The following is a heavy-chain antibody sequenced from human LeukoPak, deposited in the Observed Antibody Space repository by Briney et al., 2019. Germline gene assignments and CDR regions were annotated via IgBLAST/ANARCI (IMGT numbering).Heavy chain of an antibody. J-gene: IGHJ4*02. V-gene: IGHV1-18*04. Sequence: ASVKASCKASGHTFTTYGISWGRQAPGHGLKCWGWISGYIGNTKDEKMLKGRVTMTTDTSTSTAYMELRSLRSDDTAVYYCARDLTHRRNYDSSGNQIVSAFWGQGTLVTVSS. CDR2: ISGYIGNT. CDR1: GHTFTTYG. CDR3: ARDLTHRRNYDSSGNQIVSAF. D-gene: IGHD3-22*01.